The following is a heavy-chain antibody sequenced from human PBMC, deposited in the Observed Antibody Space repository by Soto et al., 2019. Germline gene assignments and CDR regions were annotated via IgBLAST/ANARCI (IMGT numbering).Heavy chain of an antibody. V-gene: IGHV4-34*01. CDR2: INHSGST. J-gene: IGHJ4*02. Sequence: QVQLQQWGAGLLKPSETLSLTCAVYGGSFSGYYWSWIRQPPGKGLEWIGEINHSGSTNYNPSLKIPVTISVDTSKNQFDLKLSSVSAADTAVYYCARVRYCSGGSCPDYWGQGTLVTVSS. CDR3: ARVRYCSGGSCPDY. D-gene: IGHD2-15*01. CDR1: GGSFSGYY.